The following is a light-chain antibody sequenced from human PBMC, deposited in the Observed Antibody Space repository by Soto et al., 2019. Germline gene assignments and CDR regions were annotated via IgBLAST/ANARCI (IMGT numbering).Light chain of an antibody. CDR1: SRDVGGYNY. V-gene: IGLV2-8*01. J-gene: IGLJ1*01. Sequence: QSVLTQPPSASGSPGQSVTISCTGTSRDVGGYNYVSWYQQYPGKAPKVMIYEVSKRPSGVPDRFSGSKSGNTASLTVSGLQAEDEADYYCSSYAGSNNYVFGPGTKLTVL. CDR2: EVS. CDR3: SSYAGSNNYV.